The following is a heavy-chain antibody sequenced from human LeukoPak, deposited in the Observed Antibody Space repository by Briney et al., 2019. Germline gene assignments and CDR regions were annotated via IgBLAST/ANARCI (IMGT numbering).Heavy chain of an antibody. V-gene: IGHV3-21*04. CDR2: ISSSSSYI. CDR1: GFTFSSYS. J-gene: IGHJ4*02. D-gene: IGHD3-10*01. CDR3: ASTRIDYGSGSGGYYFDY. Sequence: GGSLRLSCAASGFTFSSYSMNWVRQAPGKGLEWVSSISSSSSYIYYADSVKGRFTISRDNAKNSLYLQMNSLRAEDTAVYYCASTRIDYGSGSGGYYFDYWGQGTLVTVSS.